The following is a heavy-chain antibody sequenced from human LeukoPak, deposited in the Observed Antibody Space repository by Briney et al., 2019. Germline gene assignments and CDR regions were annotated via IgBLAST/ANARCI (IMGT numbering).Heavy chain of an antibody. J-gene: IGHJ4*02. CDR2: ISSSSSYI. CDR1: GFTFSSYS. V-gene: IGHV3-21*01. D-gene: IGHD4-17*01. Sequence: GGSLRLSCAASGFTFSSYSMNWVRQAPGKGLEWVSPISSSSSYIYYADSVKGRFTISRDNAKNSLHLQMNSLRAEDTAVYYCARAYGDYLYFDYWGQGTLVTVSS. CDR3: ARAYGDYLYFDY.